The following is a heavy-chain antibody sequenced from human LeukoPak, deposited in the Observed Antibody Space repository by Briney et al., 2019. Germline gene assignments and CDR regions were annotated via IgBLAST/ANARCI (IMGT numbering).Heavy chain of an antibody. Sequence: GGSLRLSCAASGFTFSSYSMNWVRQAPGKGLEWVSSISSSSSYIYYADSVKGRFTISRDNSKNTLYLQMNSLRAEDTAVYYCATTPDYYDSSGYLDYWGQGTLVTVSS. D-gene: IGHD3-22*01. CDR1: GFTFSSYS. V-gene: IGHV3-21*04. CDR3: ATTPDYYDSSGYLDY. CDR2: ISSSSSYI. J-gene: IGHJ4*02.